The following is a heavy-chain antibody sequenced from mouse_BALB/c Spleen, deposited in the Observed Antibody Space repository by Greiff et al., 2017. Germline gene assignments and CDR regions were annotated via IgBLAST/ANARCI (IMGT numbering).Heavy chain of an antibody. Sequence: EVKLMESGPELEKPGASVKISCKASGYSFTGYNMNWVKQSNGKSLEWIGNIDPYYGGTSYNQKFKGKATLTVDKSSSTAYMQLKSLTSEDSAVYYCARRRRPDYAMDYWGQGTSVTVSS. CDR2: IDPYYGGT. V-gene: IGHV1-39*01. CDR1: GYSFTGYN. CDR3: ARRRRPDYAMDY. J-gene: IGHJ4*01.